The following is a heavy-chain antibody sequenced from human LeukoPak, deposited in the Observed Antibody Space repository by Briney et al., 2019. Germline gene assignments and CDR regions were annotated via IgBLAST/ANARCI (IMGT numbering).Heavy chain of an antibody. Sequence: SETLSLTCTVSGGSISIYYWSWIRQPPGKGLEWIGYIYYSGSTNYNPSLKSRVTISVDTSKNQFSLKLSSVTAADTAVYYCARDDPLGATTNRWFDPWGQGTLVTVSS. D-gene: IGHD1-26*01. CDR3: ARDDPLGATTNRWFDP. J-gene: IGHJ5*02. CDR2: IYYSGST. CDR1: GGSISIYY. V-gene: IGHV4-59*01.